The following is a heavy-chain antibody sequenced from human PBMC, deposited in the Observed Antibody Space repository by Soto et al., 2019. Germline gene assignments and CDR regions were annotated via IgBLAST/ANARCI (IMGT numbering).Heavy chain of an antibody. V-gene: IGHV5-10-1*01. CDR2: IDPSDSYT. Sequence: GESLKISCKGSGYSFTSYWISWVRQMPGKGLEWMGRIDPSDSYTNYSPSFQGHVTISADKSISTAYLQWSSLKASDTAMYYCARHRSVAAAGIYYYYGMDVWGQGTTVTV. D-gene: IGHD6-13*01. CDR1: GYSFTSYW. J-gene: IGHJ6*02. CDR3: ARHRSVAAAGIYYYYGMDV.